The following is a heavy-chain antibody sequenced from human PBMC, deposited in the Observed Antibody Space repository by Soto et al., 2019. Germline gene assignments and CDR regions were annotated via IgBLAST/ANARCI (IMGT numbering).Heavy chain of an antibody. CDR2: IYYSGST. D-gene: IGHD6-6*01. Sequence: SETLSLTCTVSGGSISSYYWSWIRQPPGKGLEWIGYIYYSGSTNYNPSLKSRVTISVDTSKNQFSLKLSSVTAADTAVYYCARTKSIAARRRCAFDIWGQGTTVTVSS. CDR3: ARTKSIAARRRCAFDI. J-gene: IGHJ3*02. CDR1: GGSISSYY. V-gene: IGHV4-59*01.